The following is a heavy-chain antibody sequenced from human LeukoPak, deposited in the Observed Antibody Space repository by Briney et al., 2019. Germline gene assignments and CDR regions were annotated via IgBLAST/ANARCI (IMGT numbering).Heavy chain of an antibody. V-gene: IGHV4-34*01. Sequence: GSLRLSCAASGFTFSNAWMSWTRQPPGKGLEWIGQINHSGSTNYNPSLKSRVTISIDTSKNQFSLKLSSVTAADTAVYYCAREPVNGSGTSRHGEVWAQGTTVTVSS. CDR1: GFTFSNAW. D-gene: IGHD3-10*01. J-gene: IGHJ6*02. CDR3: AREPVNGSGTSRHGEV. CDR2: INHSGST.